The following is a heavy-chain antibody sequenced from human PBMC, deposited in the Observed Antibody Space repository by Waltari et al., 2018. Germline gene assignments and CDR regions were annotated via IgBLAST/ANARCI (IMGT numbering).Heavy chain of an antibody. V-gene: IGHV3-30-3*01. CDR3: ARAYSSSYNWFDP. CDR2: ISYDGSNK. J-gene: IGHJ5*02. D-gene: IGHD6-13*01. CDR1: GFTFSSYA. Sequence: QVQLVESGGGVVQPGRSLSLSCAASGFTFSSYAMHWVRQAPGKGLEWVAVISYDGSNKYYADSVKGRFTISRDNSKNTLYLQMNSLRAEDTAVYYCARAYSSSYNWFDPWGQGTLVTVSS.